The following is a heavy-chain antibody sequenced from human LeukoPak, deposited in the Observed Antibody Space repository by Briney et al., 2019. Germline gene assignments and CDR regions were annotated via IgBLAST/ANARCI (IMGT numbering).Heavy chain of an antibody. D-gene: IGHD3-22*01. CDR1: GFTFSSRW. CDR2: ISGSGGST. CDR3: AKELPLRGSYYYDSSGLNWFDP. Sequence: PGGSLRLSCAASGFTFSSRWMSWVRQAPGKGLEWVSAISGSGGSTYYADSVKGRFTISRDNSKNTLYLQMNSLRAEDTAVYYCAKELPLRGSYYYDSSGLNWFDPWGQGTLVTVSS. J-gene: IGHJ5*02. V-gene: IGHV3-23*01.